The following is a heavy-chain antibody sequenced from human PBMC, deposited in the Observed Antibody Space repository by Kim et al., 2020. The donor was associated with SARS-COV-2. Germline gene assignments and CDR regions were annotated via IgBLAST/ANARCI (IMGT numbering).Heavy chain of an antibody. CDR1: GFSFSSYG. Sequence: GGSLRLSCAASGFSFSSYGMHWVRQAPGKGLEWVAVISYDGSNKYYADSVKGRFTISRDNSKNTLYLQMNSLRAEDTAVYYCAKVPRSYSSGLYYFDYWGQGTLVTVSS. D-gene: IGHD6-19*01. CDR3: AKVPRSYSSGLYYFDY. CDR2: ISYDGSNK. V-gene: IGHV3-30*18. J-gene: IGHJ4*02.